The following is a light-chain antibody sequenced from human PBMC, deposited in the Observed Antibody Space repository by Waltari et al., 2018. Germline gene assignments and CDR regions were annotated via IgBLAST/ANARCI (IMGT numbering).Light chain of an antibody. J-gene: IGKJ3*01. Sequence: EIWLTQSPPTLSLSPGERASLPCRASQTVSNNLPWYQQKPVEAPRLLISDASNRATGIPARFSGSGSETDFTLTINSLEPEDFAVYYCQHRDNWPLLITFGPGTKVDF. CDR2: DAS. CDR1: QTVSNN. CDR3: QHRDNWPLLIT. V-gene: IGKV3-11*01.